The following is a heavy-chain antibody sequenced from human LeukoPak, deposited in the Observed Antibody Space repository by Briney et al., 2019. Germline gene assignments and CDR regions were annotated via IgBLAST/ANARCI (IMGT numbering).Heavy chain of an antibody. CDR2: ISGSGGST. J-gene: IGHJ4*02. CDR1: GFTFSSYA. Sequence: PGGSLRLSCAASGFTFSSYAMSWVRQAPGKGLEWVSAISGSGGSTYYADSVKGRFTISRDHLKNTLYLQMNSLRAEDTAVYYCSRDFVTKSYYFDYWGQGTLVTVSS. D-gene: IGHD2-21*01. CDR3: SRDFVTKSYYFDY. V-gene: IGHV3-23*01.